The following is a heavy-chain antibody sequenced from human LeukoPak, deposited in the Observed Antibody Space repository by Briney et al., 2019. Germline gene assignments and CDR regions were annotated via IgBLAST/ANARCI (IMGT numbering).Heavy chain of an antibody. CDR1: GFTFSSYA. D-gene: IGHD6-13*01. J-gene: IGHJ5*02. CDR2: ISGSGGST. Sequence: PGGSLRLSRAASGFTFSSYAMSWVRQAPGKGLEWGSAISGSGGSTYYADSVKGRFTISRDNSKNTLYLQMNSLRAEDTAVYYCAKLPEPTYSSSWYLWFDPWGQGTLVTVSS. CDR3: AKLPEPTYSSSWYLWFDP. V-gene: IGHV3-23*01.